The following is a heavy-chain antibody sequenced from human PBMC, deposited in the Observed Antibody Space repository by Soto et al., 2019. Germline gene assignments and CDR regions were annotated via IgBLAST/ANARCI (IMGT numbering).Heavy chain of an antibody. CDR2: ISGSGGST. Sequence: EVQLLESGGGLVQPGGSLRLSCAASGFTFSSYAMSWVRQAPGKGLEWVSAISGSGGSTYYADSVKGRFTISRDNSKNTLYLQMNSLRAEDTAVYYCARDQDYDFWSGTWFDPWGQGTLVTVSS. CDR1: GFTFSSYA. V-gene: IGHV3-23*01. J-gene: IGHJ5*02. CDR3: ARDQDYDFWSGTWFDP. D-gene: IGHD3-3*01.